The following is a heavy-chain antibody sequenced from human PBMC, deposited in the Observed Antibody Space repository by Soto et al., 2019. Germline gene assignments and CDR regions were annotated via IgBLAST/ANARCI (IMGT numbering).Heavy chain of an antibody. J-gene: IGHJ4*02. CDR2: FDSEDGEI. CDR3: ATGGPAGDFDN. Sequence: QVHLVQSGAEVKKPGASVKVSCKVSGYSLNELSIHWVRQAPGKGLEWMAGFDSEDGEIVYAQKLQGRVTMSEDTSTDTANIDLSSLRSEDTAVYYCATGGPAGDFDNWGQGTLVTVSS. V-gene: IGHV1-24*01. D-gene: IGHD3-10*01. CDR1: GYSLNELS.